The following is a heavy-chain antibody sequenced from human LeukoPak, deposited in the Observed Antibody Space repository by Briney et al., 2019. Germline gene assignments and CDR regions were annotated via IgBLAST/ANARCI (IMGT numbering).Heavy chain of an antibody. CDR1: GYSFTSYW. CDR3: ARRGYCSSTSCYTAFDY. CDR2: IYPGDSDT. Sequence: GESLQISCQGSGYSFTSYWIGWVRPMPGKGLEWMGIIYPGDSDTRYSPSFQGQVTISADKSISTAYLQWSSLKASDTAMYYCARRGYCSSTSCYTAFDYWGQGTLVTVSS. J-gene: IGHJ4*02. V-gene: IGHV5-51*01. D-gene: IGHD2-2*02.